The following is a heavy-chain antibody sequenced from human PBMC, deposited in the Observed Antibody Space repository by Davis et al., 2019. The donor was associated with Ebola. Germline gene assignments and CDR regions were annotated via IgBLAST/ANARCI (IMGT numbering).Heavy chain of an antibody. J-gene: IGHJ4*02. CDR3: AKGPFVAFD. V-gene: IGHV4-34*01. CDR1: GGSLTGHY. D-gene: IGHD3-3*02. Sequence: SETLSLTCDVSGGSLTGHYWSWIRQAPGKGLEWIREITHSGSTDYNPSLRGRVSISVDTSKNAFSLKMASVTAADTAMYYCAKGPFVAFDWGQGTLVTVSS. CDR2: ITHSGST.